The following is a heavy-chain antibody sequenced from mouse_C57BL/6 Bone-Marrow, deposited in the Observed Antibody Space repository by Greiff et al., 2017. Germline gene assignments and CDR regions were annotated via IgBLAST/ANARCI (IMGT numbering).Heavy chain of an antibody. CDR1: GFTFSDYY. CDR2: ISNGGGST. V-gene: IGHV5-12*01. D-gene: IGHD3-2*02. Sequence: EVKLVESGGGLVQPGGSLKLSCAASGFTFSDYYMYWVRQTPEKRLEWVAYISNGGGSTYYPATVKGRFTISRDNAKNPLYLQMSRLKSEDTAMYYCARQSSGPGAMDYWGQGTSVTVSS. CDR3: ARQSSGPGAMDY. J-gene: IGHJ4*01.